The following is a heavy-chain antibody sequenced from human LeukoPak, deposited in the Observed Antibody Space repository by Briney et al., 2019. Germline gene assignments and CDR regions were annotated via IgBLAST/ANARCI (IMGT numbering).Heavy chain of an antibody. J-gene: IGHJ6*03. CDR1: GYRFTSYY. CDR3: ARGVGSGSYYAYYYYYYMDV. CDR2: INPSGGST. V-gene: IGHV1-46*01. Sequence: GESLKISCQGPGYRFTSYYMHWVRQAPGQGLEWMGIINPSGGSTSYAQKFQGRVTMTRDTSTSTVYMELSSLRSEDAAVYYCARGVGSGSYYAYYYYYYMDVWGKGTTVTISS. D-gene: IGHD3-10*01.